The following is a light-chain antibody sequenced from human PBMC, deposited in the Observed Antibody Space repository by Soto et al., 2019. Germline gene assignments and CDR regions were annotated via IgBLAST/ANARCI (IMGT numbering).Light chain of an antibody. CDR1: QSISSW. V-gene: IGKV1-5*01. J-gene: IGKJ1*01. CDR2: DAS. CDR3: QQYNSYSRT. Sequence: DIQMTQSPSTLSASVGDRVTITCRASQSISSWLAWYQQKPGKAPKLLIYDASSLESVVPSRFSGSRSGTEFTLTISSLQPDDFATYYCQQYNSYSRTFGQGTKVEIK.